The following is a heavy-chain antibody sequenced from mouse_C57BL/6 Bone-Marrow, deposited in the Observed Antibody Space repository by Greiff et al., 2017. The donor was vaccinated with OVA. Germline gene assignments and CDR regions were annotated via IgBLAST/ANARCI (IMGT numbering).Heavy chain of an antibody. CDR2: IDPSDSYT. D-gene: IGHD1-1*01. CDR1: GYTFTSYW. V-gene: IGHV1-69*01. Sequence: VQLQQSGAELVMPGASVKLSCKASGYTFTSYWMHWVKQRPGQGLEWIGEIDPSDSYTNYNQKFKGKSTLTVDKSSSTAYMQLSSLTSEDSAVYYCARERIQLLYFDYWGQGTTLTVSS. J-gene: IGHJ2*01. CDR3: ARERIQLLYFDY.